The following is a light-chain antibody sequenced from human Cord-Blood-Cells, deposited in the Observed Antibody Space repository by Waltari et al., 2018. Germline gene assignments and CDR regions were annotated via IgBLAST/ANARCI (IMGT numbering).Light chain of an antibody. CDR1: SSNIGAGYD. CDR2: GNS. J-gene: IGLJ2*01. Sequence: QSVLPQPPSLSGAPGQRVTISCTGSSSNIGAGYDVTLYQQLPGTAPKLLIYGNSNRPSGVPDRFSGSKSGTSASLAITGLQAEDEADYYCQSYDSSLSGSVFGGGTKLTVL. CDR3: QSYDSSLSGSV. V-gene: IGLV1-40*01.